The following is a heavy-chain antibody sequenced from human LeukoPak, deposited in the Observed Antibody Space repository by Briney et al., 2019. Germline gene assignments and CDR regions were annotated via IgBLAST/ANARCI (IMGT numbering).Heavy chain of an antibody. Sequence: SETLSLTCTVSGGSISSSSYYWGWIRQPPGKGLEWVGSIYYSGSTYSNPSLKSRVTISVDTPKNQFSLKLSSVTAADTAGYYCARGRGEGRGISMVRGVRAHSYNRFDPWGHGTLVTVSS. CDR2: IYYSGST. D-gene: IGHD3-10*01. J-gene: IGHJ5*02. V-gene: IGHV4-39*07. CDR3: ARGRGEGRGISMVRGVRAHSYNRFDP. CDR1: GGSISSSSYY.